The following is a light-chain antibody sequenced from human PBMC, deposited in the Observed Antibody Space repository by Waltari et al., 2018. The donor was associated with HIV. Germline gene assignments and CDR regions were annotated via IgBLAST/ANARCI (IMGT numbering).Light chain of an antibody. J-gene: IGLJ2*01. Sequence: SSELPQDPAVSVAFGQTVRITCQGDNIINYYASWYQQKPGQSPLLVIYQDNKRPSGIPERFSGSNSGDTATLTISGTQAVDEADYYCQAWDSSRPVFGGGTKLTVL. CDR1: NIINYY. CDR3: QAWDSSRPV. V-gene: IGLV3-1*01. CDR2: QDN.